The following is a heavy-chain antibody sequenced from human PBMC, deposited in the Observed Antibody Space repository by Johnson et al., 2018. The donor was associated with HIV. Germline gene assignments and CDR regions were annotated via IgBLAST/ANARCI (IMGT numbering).Heavy chain of an antibody. CDR1: GFTVSSNY. CDR2: FYSGGST. CDR3: ARGPIADDAFDI. Sequence: VQLVESGGGLIQPGGSLRLSCAASGFTVSSNYMTWVRQAPGKGLEWVSVFYSGGSTYYADSVKGRFTISRDNSKNTLFLQMHSLRAEDTAVYYCARGPIADDAFDIWGQGTMVTVSS. V-gene: IGHV3-53*01. D-gene: IGHD3-16*02. J-gene: IGHJ3*02.